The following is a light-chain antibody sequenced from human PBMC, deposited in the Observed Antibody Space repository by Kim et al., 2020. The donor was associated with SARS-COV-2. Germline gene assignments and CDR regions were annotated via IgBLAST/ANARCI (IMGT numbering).Light chain of an antibody. Sequence: VAVEQAVRITSQGGSIRSYYETWYQQKRGQALIVVMYGKNNRPAGIPDRFSGSSSGNAASLTITGTQAGDEADYYCNSRDSNDNVLFGGGTQLTVL. CDR1: SIRSYY. CDR2: GKN. V-gene: IGLV3-19*01. CDR3: NSRDSNDNVL. J-gene: IGLJ2*01.